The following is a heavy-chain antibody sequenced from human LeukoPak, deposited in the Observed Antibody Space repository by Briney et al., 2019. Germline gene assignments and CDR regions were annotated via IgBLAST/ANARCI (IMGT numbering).Heavy chain of an antibody. J-gene: IGHJ4*02. CDR1: GFTFSSYS. Sequence: GGSLRLSWTASGFTFSSYSMNWVRQAPGKGLDWVSYISSSSTIYYAESVKGGFTISRDNAKNSLYLQMNSLRDEDTAVYSCASITYVWGVDYWGQGTLVTVSS. CDR2: ISSSSTI. D-gene: IGHD3-16*01. CDR3: ASITYVWGVDY. V-gene: IGHV3-48*02.